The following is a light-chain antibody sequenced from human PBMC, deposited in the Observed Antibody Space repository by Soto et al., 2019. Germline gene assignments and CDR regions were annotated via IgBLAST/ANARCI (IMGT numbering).Light chain of an antibody. J-gene: IGKJ4*01. CDR1: QGIAKD. Sequence: DIQMTQSPSSLSASVGDRVTITCRASQGIAKDLAWYQQRPGTVPKLLVHTASTLQSGVPSRFSGSGSGTDFTLTISGLQPEDVATYYCQKYKTAPLTFGGGTKVELK. CDR2: TAS. V-gene: IGKV1-27*01. CDR3: QKYKTAPLT.